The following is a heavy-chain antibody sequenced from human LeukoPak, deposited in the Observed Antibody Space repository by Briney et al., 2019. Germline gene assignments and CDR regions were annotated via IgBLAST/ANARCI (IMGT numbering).Heavy chain of an antibody. Sequence: SETLSLTCAVHGGSFSGYYWSWIRQPPGKGLEWIGEINHSGSTNYNPSLKSRVTISVDTSKNQFSLKLSSVTAADTAVYYCARVVVATIPSFYYYYYMDVWGKGTTVTVSS. D-gene: IGHD5-12*01. J-gene: IGHJ6*03. CDR1: GGSFSGYY. CDR3: ARVVVATIPSFYYYYYMDV. V-gene: IGHV4-34*01. CDR2: INHSGST.